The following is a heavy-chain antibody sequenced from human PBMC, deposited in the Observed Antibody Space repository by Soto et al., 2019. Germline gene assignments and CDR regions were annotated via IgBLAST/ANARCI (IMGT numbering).Heavy chain of an antibody. CDR1: GYTYTSYD. CDR2: MNPNSGNT. CDR3: ARDGPIAAAGNNWFDP. V-gene: IGHV1-8*01. D-gene: IGHD6-13*01. J-gene: IGHJ5*02. Sequence: QVQLVQSGAEVKKPGASVKVSCKASGYTYTSYDINWVRQATGQGLETMGWMNPNSGNTAYAQKFQARVTTHRNTSISTAYMELSSLRSEYTAVYYWARDGPIAAAGNNWFDPWGQGTLVTVSS.